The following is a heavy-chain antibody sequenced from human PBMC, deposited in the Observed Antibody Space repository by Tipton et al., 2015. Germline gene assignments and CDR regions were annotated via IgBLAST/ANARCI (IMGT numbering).Heavy chain of an antibody. CDR1: GASVSSGDYY. Sequence: TLSLTCTVSGASVSSGDYYWSWIRQPPGKGLEWIGYIYYSGNTNYNPSLKSRVSISADTSKNQFSLRLTSVTAADTAMYYCARTRGVQSSDWEVHWGQGILVNVSS. V-gene: IGHV4-61*08. D-gene: IGHD2-21*02. CDR2: IYYSGNT. J-gene: IGHJ4*02. CDR3: ARTRGVQSSDWEVH.